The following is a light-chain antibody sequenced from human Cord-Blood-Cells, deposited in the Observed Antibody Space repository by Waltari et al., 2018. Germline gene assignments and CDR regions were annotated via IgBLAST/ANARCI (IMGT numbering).Light chain of an antibody. Sequence: QSALTQPASVSGSPGQSITISCTGTSSDVGGYNYVSWYQQPPGKAPKLMIYEVSNRPSGVSNRFSGSKSGNTAALTISGRQAEDEADYYCSSYTSSSTLYVFGTGTKVTVL. V-gene: IGLV2-14*01. CDR3: SSYTSSSTLYV. J-gene: IGLJ1*01. CDR2: EVS. CDR1: SSDVGGYNY.